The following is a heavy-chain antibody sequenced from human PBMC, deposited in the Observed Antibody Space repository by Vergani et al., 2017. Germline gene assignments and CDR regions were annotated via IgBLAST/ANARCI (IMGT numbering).Heavy chain of an antibody. Sequence: QVQLQESGPGLVKPSETLSLTCTVSGGSVSSGSYYWSWIRQPPGKGLEWIGYIYYSGSTNYNPTLKSRVTISVDRSKNQFSLKLYSLTAADTAIAYCSRHVTQDYYNDSDYFDYWGLGTLVTVSS. CDR1: GGSVSSGSYY. J-gene: IGHJ4*02. CDR3: SRHVTQDYYNDSDYFDY. V-gene: IGHV4-61*01. D-gene: IGHD3-22*01. CDR2: IYYSGST.